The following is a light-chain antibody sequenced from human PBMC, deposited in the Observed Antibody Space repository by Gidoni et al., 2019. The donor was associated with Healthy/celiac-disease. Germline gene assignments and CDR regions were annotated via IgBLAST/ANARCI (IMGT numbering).Light chain of an antibody. V-gene: IGKV1-39*01. Sequence: DPVTITCRASQSIRSYLNWYQQKPGKAPKLLIYAASSLQSGVPSRFSGSGSGTDFTLTISSLQPEDFATYYCQQSYSTLGFTFGPGTKVDIK. CDR1: QSIRSY. CDR2: AAS. CDR3: QQSYSTLGFT. J-gene: IGKJ3*01.